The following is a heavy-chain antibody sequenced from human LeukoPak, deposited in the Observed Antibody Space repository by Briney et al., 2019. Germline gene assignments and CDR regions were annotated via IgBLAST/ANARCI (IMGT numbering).Heavy chain of an antibody. J-gene: IGHJ4*02. V-gene: IGHV4-61*01. CDR2: IYYTGST. CDR1: GGSVSSGSYY. Sequence: SETLSLTCTVSGGSVSSGSYYWSWTRQPPGKGLEWIGYIYYTGSTDYNPSLKSRVTISVDTSKNQFSLKLSSVTAADTAVYWCARDGVWLPGYWGQGTLVTVSS. CDR3: ARDGVWLPGY. D-gene: IGHD5-18*01.